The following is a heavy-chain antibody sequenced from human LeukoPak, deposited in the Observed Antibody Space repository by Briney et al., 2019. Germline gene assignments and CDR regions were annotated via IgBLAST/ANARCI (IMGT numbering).Heavy chain of an antibody. Sequence: PGGSLRLSCAASGFTFSSYEMTWVRQAPGKGLEWVSYISSSGSTINYADSVKGRFTISRDNAKNSLYLQMNSLRAEDTAVYYCARDAGYYFDYWGQGTLVTVSS. CDR2: ISSSGSTI. CDR3: ARDAGYYFDY. J-gene: IGHJ4*02. V-gene: IGHV3-48*03. CDR1: GFTFSSYE.